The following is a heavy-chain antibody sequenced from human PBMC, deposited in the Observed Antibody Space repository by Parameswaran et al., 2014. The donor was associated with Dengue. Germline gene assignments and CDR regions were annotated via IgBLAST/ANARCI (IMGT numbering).Heavy chain of an antibody. CDR3: ARLFAADTCDY. Sequence: VRQAPGKGLEWIGSIYYSGSTYYNPSLKSRVTISVDTSKNQFSLKLSSVTAADTAVYYCARLFAADTCDYWGQGTLVTVSS. V-gene: IGHV4-39*01. CDR2: IYYSGST. J-gene: IGHJ4*02. D-gene: IGHD2-15*01.